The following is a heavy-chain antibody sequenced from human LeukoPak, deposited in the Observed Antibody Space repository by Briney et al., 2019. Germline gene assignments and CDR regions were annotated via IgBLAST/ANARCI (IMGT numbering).Heavy chain of an antibody. D-gene: IGHD2-15*01. Sequence: PSETLSLTCAVSGGSISSGWWWSWVRQSPGKGREWIAEIHHSGTTHYNPSLKSRLSISVDKSKNQFSLKLTSMAAADTAVYYCARNGDYSMDYWGQGTLVTVSS. CDR1: GGSISSGWW. V-gene: IGHV4-4*02. J-gene: IGHJ4*02. CDR3: ARNGDYSMDY. CDR2: IHHSGTT.